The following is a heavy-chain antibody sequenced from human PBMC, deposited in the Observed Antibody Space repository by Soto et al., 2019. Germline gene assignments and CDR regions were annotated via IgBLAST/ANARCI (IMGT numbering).Heavy chain of an antibody. D-gene: IGHD3-3*02. CDR1: GYVFTSFG. Sequence: ASVKVSCKTSGYVFTSFGISWVRQAPGQGLEWMGWVRPYNGDTKYAEKFQGRVTMTSDTYTTTAYMELRGLRSDDTDVYFCVRRFFAHFRSPYYHFDYWGQGSQVTVSS. CDR2: VRPYNGDT. J-gene: IGHJ4*02. V-gene: IGHV1-18*04. CDR3: VRRFFAHFRSPYYHFDY.